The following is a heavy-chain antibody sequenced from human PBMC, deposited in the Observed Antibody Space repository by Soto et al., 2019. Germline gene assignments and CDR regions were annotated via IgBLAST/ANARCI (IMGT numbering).Heavy chain of an antibody. CDR1: GFTFSSYW. CDR3: ARDPRSITIFGVVISDGSYFDD. CDR2: IKQDGSEK. J-gene: IGHJ4*02. D-gene: IGHD3-3*01. V-gene: IGHV3-7*01. Sequence: GGSLRLSCAASGFTFSSYWMSWVRQAPGKGLEWVANIKQDGSEKYYVDSVKGRFTISRDNAKNSLYLQMNSLRAEDTAVYYCARDPRSITIFGVVISDGSYFDDWGQGT.